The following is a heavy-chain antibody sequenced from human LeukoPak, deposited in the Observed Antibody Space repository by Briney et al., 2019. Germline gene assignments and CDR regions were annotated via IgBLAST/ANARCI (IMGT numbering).Heavy chain of an antibody. D-gene: IGHD4-23*01. Sequence: GGSLRLSCAASGFTFSSYEMNWVRQAPGKGLEWVSHISSSGNTIYYTDSVKGRFTISRDNSKNFLYLQMNSLKAEDTAIYYCARTVARIGYWGQGTLVAVSS. J-gene: IGHJ4*02. V-gene: IGHV3-48*03. CDR3: ARTVARIGY. CDR2: ISSSGNTI. CDR1: GFTFSSYE.